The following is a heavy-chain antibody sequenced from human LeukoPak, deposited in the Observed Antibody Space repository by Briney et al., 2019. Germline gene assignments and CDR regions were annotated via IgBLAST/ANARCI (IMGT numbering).Heavy chain of an antibody. CDR1: GFTFSSYS. J-gene: IGHJ6*02. V-gene: IGHV3-21*01. CDR3: ASRYCSSTSCYTVLPWYYYGMDV. CDR2: ISSSSSYI. D-gene: IGHD2-2*02. Sequence: RPGGSLRLSCAASGFTFSSYSMNWVRQAPGKGLEWVSSISSSSSYIYYADSVKGRFTISRDNAKNSLYLQMNSLRAEDTAVYYCASRYCSSTSCYTVLPWYYYGMDVWGQGTTVTVSS.